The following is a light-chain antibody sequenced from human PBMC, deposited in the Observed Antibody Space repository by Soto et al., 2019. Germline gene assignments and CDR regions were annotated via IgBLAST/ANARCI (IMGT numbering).Light chain of an antibody. V-gene: IGLV2-14*01. CDR1: SSDVGGYRY. Sequence: QSALTQPASVSGSPGQSITISCTGTSSDVGGYRYVSWYQQHPGKTPKLIIYEVSNRPSGVSNRFSGSKSGNTASLTISGLQTEDEADYYCSSFSSITREVFGGGTKLTVL. J-gene: IGLJ2*01. CDR2: EVS. CDR3: SSFSSITREV.